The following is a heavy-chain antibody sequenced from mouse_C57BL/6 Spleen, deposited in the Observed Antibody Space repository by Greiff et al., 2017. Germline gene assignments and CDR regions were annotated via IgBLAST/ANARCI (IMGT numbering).Heavy chain of an antibody. CDR3: ASPYYYGSSPFDY. J-gene: IGHJ2*01. CDR2: INPSTGGT. Sequence: VQLQQSGPELVKPGASVKISCKASGYSFTGYYMNWVKQSPEKSLEWIGEINPSTGGTTYNQKFKAKATLTVDKSSSTAYMQLKSLTSEDSAVYYCASPYYYGSSPFDYWGQGTTLTVSS. CDR1: GYSFTGYY. D-gene: IGHD1-1*01. V-gene: IGHV1-42*01.